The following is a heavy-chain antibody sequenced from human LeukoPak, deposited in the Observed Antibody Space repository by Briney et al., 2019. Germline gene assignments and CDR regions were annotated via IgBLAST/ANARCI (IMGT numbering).Heavy chain of an antibody. V-gene: IGHV4-39*07. Sequence: SETLSLTCTVSGGSISSSSYYWGWIRQPPGKGLEWIGSIYYSGSTYYNPSLKSRVTISVDTSKNQFSLKLSSVTAADTAVYYCARSRSVRPGILGQALSRQQQLVKPFDYWGQGTLVTVSS. D-gene: IGHD6-13*01. CDR3: ARSRSVRPGILGQALSRQQQLVKPFDY. J-gene: IGHJ4*02. CDR2: IYYSGST. CDR1: GGSISSSSYY.